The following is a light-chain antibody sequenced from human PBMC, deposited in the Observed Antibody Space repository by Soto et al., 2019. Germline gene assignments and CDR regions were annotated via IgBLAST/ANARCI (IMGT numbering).Light chain of an antibody. CDR3: SSYAGNSRYV. V-gene: IGLV2-8*01. Sequence: QSALTQPPSASGSPGQSVTISCTGTSSDVGRYNYISWYQQRPGKAPKLIIYEVSKRPSGVPDRLSGFKYGNTASLTVSGFQAEDEADYYCSSYAGNSRYVFGTGAKLTVL. J-gene: IGLJ1*01. CDR2: EVS. CDR1: SSDVGRYNY.